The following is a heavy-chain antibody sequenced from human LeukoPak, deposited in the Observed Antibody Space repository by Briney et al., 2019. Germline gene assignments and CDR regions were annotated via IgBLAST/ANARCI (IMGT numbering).Heavy chain of an antibody. CDR3: AKAECSSTSCYLGLA. CDR2: ISGSGEMT. J-gene: IGHJ3*01. D-gene: IGHD2-2*01. CDR1: GFTFGSYA. Sequence: PGGSLRLSCTNSGFTFGSYAMTWVRQAPGKGLEWVSTISGSGEMTFYAVSVKGRFTISRDNSKNTLYLQMNNLRAEDTALYYCAKAECSSTSCYLGLAWGQGTMVTVSS. V-gene: IGHV3-23*01.